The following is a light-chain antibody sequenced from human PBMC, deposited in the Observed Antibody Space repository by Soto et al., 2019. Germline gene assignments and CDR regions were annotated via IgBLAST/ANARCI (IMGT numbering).Light chain of an antibody. Sequence: EIVMTQSPATLSVSPGERATLSCRASHPPPPTLAWYQQKPGQTPKLLIYVASTRATGIPARFSGSGSGTEVPLTISSLQSEDFAVYYCQQYNVWPLTFGGGTKVEFK. CDR2: VAS. J-gene: IGKJ4*01. V-gene: IGKV3-15*01. CDR1: HPPPPT. CDR3: QQYNVWPLT.